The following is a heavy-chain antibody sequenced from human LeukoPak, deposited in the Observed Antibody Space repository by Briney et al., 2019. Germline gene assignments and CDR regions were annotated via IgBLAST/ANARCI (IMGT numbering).Heavy chain of an antibody. CDR2: IYYHENT. Sequence: SETLSLTCTVSGGSISSSSDYWGWIRQAPGKGLEWIGSIYYHENTYYNSSLKSRVTISVDTSKNQFSLKLSSVTAADTAVYYCARRGVLLWFGEIFDYWGQGTLVTVSS. V-gene: IGHV4-39*01. D-gene: IGHD3-10*01. CDR3: ARRGVLLWFGEIFDY. CDR1: GGSISSSSDY. J-gene: IGHJ4*02.